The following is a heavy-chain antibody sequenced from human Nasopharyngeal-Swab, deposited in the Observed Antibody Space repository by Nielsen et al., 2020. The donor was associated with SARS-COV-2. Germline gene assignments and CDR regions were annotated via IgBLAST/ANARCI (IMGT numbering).Heavy chain of an antibody. CDR1: GFTFSSYA. CDR2: ISYDGSNK. J-gene: IGHJ4*02. D-gene: IGHD3-16*01. Sequence: GESLKISCAASGFTFSSYAMHWVRRAPGKGLEWVAVISYDGSNKYYADSVKGRFTISRDNSKNTLYLQMNSLRAGDTAVYYCARDLGGYFDYWGQGTLVTVSS. V-gene: IGHV3-30-3*01. CDR3: ARDLGGYFDY.